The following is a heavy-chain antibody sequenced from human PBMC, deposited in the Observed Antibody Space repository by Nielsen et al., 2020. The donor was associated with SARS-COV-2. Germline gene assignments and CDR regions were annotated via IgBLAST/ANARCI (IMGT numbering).Heavy chain of an antibody. Sequence: GGSLRLPCAASGFTVSSSYMSWVRQAPGKGLEWVSLIYSGGSTYYADSVKGRFTISRDNSKNTLYLQMNSLRAEDTAVYYCAKDRAEIADYYFDYWGQGTLVTVSS. CDR3: AKDRAEIADYYFDY. CDR2: IYSGGST. D-gene: IGHD2/OR15-2a*01. CDR1: GFTVSSSY. V-gene: IGHV3-66*01. J-gene: IGHJ4*02.